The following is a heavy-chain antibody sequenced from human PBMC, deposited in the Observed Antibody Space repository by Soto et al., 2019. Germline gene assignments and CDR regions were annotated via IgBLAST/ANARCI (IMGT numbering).Heavy chain of an antibody. D-gene: IGHD1-26*01. V-gene: IGHV3-30-3*01. CDR1: GFIFSSYA. CDR2: MSYDGSNE. Sequence: QVQLVESGGGVVQPGKSLRLSCAASGFIFSSYALHWVRQAPGKGLEWVAVMSYDGSNEYADSVKGRFTISRDNFKNTLYLQMSSLRTDDTAVYYCARDPTSPEYRYSGRFRDNTFDSWGQGTLGTVSS. CDR3: ARDPTSPEYRYSGRFRDNTFDS. J-gene: IGHJ5*01.